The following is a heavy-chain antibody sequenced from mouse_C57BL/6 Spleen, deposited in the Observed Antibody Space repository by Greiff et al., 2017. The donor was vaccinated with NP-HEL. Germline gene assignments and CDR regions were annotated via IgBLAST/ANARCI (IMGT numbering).Heavy chain of an antibody. CDR2: IYPRSGHT. D-gene: IGHD2-3*01. V-gene: IGHV1-81*01. Sequence: QVQLKQSGAELARPGDSVKLSCKASGYTFTSYGISWVKQRTGQGLEWIGEIYPRSGHTYYNEKFKGKAALTADKSSSTAYMELRSLTSADSAVYFCARRYDGYLAWLPYWGQGTLVTVSA. CDR3: ARRYDGYLAWLPY. CDR1: GYTFTSYG. J-gene: IGHJ3*01.